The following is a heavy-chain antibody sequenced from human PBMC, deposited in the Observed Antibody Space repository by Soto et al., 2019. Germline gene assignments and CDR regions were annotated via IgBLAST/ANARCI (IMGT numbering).Heavy chain of an antibody. CDR3: AKIPPESSSWYSGSKYFDY. V-gene: IGHV3-23*01. D-gene: IGHD6-13*01. J-gene: IGHJ4*02. CDR1: GFTFSSYA. Sequence: PGGSLRLSCAASGFTFSSYAMSWVRQAPGKGLEWVSAISGSGGSTYYADSVKGRFTISRDNSKNTLYLQMNSLRAEDTAVYYCAKIPPESSSWYSGSKYFDYWGKGTLVTVAS. CDR2: ISGSGGST.